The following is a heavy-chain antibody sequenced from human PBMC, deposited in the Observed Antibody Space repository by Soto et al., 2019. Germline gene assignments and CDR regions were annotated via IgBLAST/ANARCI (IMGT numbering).Heavy chain of an antibody. CDR3: ARETGITMSNQNSLYFDY. J-gene: IGHJ4*02. CDR1: GFTFSSYS. D-gene: IGHD3-10*02. V-gene: IGHV3-48*02. CDR2: IRGSSTI. Sequence: PGGSLRLSCAASGFTFSSYSMNWVRQAPGKGLEWLSYIRGSSTIYYADSVKGRFTISRDNAKNSLYLQMNSLRDEDTAVYYCARETGITMSNQNSLYFDYWGQGTLVTVSS.